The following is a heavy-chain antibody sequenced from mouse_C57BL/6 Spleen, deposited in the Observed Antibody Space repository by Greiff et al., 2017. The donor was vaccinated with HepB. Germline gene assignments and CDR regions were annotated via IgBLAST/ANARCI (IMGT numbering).Heavy chain of an antibody. CDR1: GYTFTSYT. J-gene: IGHJ2*01. CDR2: INPSSGYT. D-gene: IGHD4-1*01. Sequence: VQLQQSGAELARPGASVKMSCKASGYTFTSYTMHWVKQRPGQGLEWIGYINPSSGYTKYNQKFKDKATLTADKSSSTAYMQLSSLTSEDSAVYYCADSGTGGYWGQGTTLTVSS. V-gene: IGHV1-4*01. CDR3: ADSGTGGY.